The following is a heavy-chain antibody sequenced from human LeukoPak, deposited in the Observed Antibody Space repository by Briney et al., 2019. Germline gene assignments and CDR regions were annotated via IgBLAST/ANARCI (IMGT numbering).Heavy chain of an antibody. CDR2: ISYDGSNK. Sequence: PGGSLRLSCAASGFTFSSYAMHWVRQAPGKGLEWVAVISYDGSNKYYADSVKGRFTISRDNSKNTLYLQMNSLRAEDTAVYYCARDSPFAKLSLHYSGWPLLFDYWGQGTLVTVSS. V-gene: IGHV3-30-3*01. CDR1: GFTFSSYA. D-gene: IGHD6-19*01. J-gene: IGHJ4*02. CDR3: ARDSPFAKLSLHYSGWPLLFDY.